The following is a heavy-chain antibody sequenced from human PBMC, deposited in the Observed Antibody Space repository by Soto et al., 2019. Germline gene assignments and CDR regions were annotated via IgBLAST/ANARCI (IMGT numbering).Heavy chain of an antibody. V-gene: IGHV3-43*01. CDR3: AKIHTSLLAEQQLAHFDY. Sequence: GGSLRLSCAASGFTFDDYTMHWVRQAPGKGLEWVSLISWDGGSTYYADSVKGRFTISRDNSKNSLYLQMNSLRTEDTALYYCAKIHTSLLAEQQLAHFDYWGQGTLVTV. D-gene: IGHD6-13*01. J-gene: IGHJ4*02. CDR2: ISWDGGST. CDR1: GFTFDDYT.